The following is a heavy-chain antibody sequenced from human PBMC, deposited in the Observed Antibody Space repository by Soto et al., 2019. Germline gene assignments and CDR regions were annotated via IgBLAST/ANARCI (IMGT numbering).Heavy chain of an antibody. CDR3: AKDRVPAAYYYYYGMDV. D-gene: IGHD2-2*01. CDR1: GLTSSSNG. CDR2: ISYDGSNK. V-gene: IGHV3-30*18. Sequence: GGSLSPSCAPPGLTSSSNGIPWAGKAPGKGLELVAVISYDGSNKYYADSVKGRFTISRDNSKNTLYLQMNSPRAEDTAVYYCAKDRVPAAYYYYYGMDVWGQGTTVTVSS. J-gene: IGHJ6*02.